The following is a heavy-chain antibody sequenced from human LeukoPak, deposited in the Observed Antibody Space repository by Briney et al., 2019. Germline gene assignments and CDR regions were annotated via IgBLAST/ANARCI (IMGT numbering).Heavy chain of an antibody. CDR1: GGSISSSSYY. D-gene: IGHD6-13*01. V-gene: IGHV4-39*01. CDR2: IYYSRST. Sequence: SETLSLTCTVSGGSISSSSYYWGWIRQPPGKGLEWIGSIYYSRSTYYNPSLKSRVTISVDTSKNQFSLKLSSVTAADTAVYYCARVAAAAGNPPFDYWGQGTLVTVSS. CDR3: ARVAAAAGNPPFDY. J-gene: IGHJ4*02.